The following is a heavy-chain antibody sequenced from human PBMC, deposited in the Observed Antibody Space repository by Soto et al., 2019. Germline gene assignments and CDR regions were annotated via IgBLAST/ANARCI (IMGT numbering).Heavy chain of an antibody. J-gene: IGHJ4*02. V-gene: IGHV4-59*08. CDR3: ARHGYSYEVYYFDF. CDR1: GGSISNYY. Sequence: SETLSLTCIVSGGSISNYYWSWIRQPPGKGLEWIGYIYYSGSTNYNPSLTSRVTISVDTSKNQFSLKLSSVTATDTAVYYCARHGYSYEVYYFDFWGQGTLVTVSS. D-gene: IGHD5-18*01. CDR2: IYYSGST.